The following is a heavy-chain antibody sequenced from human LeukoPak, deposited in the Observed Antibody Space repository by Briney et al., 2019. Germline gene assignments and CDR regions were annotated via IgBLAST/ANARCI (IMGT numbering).Heavy chain of an antibody. CDR2: TYYRSTWYN. V-gene: IGHV6-1*01. Sequence: SQTLSLTCANSGDSVSSNSVTWNWIRQSPSRGLEWLGRTYYRSTWYNDYAVSVRGRITANPDTSKNQFSLHLNSVTPEDTAVYYCARRLTQYDCFDPWGQGILVTVSS. CDR1: GDSVSSNSVT. CDR3: ARRLTQYDCFDP. D-gene: IGHD2-2*01. J-gene: IGHJ5*02.